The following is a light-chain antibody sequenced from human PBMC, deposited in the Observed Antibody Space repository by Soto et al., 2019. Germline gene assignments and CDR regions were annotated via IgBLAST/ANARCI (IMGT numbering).Light chain of an antibody. CDR2: AAA. CDR3: QQYDTSPWT. J-gene: IGKJ1*01. V-gene: IGKV3-20*01. Sequence: EIVLTQSPGTLSLYPGERASLSGGTSQSLTTNYLAWYQQKPGQAPSLLIYAAASRATGIPVRFSGSGSGTDFALSISGLEPEDFELYFCQQYDTSPWTFG. CDR1: QSLTTNY.